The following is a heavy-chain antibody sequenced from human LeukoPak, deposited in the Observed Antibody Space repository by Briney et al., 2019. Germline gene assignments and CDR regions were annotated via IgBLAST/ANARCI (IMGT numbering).Heavy chain of an antibody. J-gene: IGHJ4*02. Sequence: GGSLRLSCAASGFTFPYYEMNWIRQAPGKGLEWISYISRSGDTVYYAGSVKGRFTISRDHAENSLYLQMNSLRAEDTAVYHCARTRSGYNLFDYWGQGTLVTVSS. V-gene: IGHV3-48*03. CDR1: GFTFPYYE. CDR2: ISRSGDTV. CDR3: ARTRSGYNLFDY. D-gene: IGHD5-24*01.